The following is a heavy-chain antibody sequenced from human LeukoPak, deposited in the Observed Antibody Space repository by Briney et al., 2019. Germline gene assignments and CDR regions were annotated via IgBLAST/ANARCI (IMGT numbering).Heavy chain of an antibody. D-gene: IGHD1-20*01. CDR1: GFTFTSSA. V-gene: IGHV1-58*02. CDR3: AAEYNWNYYYGMDV. J-gene: IGHJ6*02. Sequence: SVKVSCKASGFTFTSSAMRWVRQARGQRLEWIGWIVVGSGNTNYAQKSQERVTITRDMSTSTAYMELSSLRSEDTAVYYCAAEYNWNYYYGMDVWGQGTTVTVSS. CDR2: IVVGSGNT.